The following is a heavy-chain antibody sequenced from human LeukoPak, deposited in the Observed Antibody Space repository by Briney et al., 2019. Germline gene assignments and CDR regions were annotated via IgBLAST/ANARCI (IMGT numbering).Heavy chain of an antibody. CDR2: IWYDGSNK. J-gene: IGHJ4*02. CDR1: GFTFSSYG. Sequence: GGSLRLSCAASGFTFSSYGMHWVRQAPGKGLEWVAVIWYDGSNKYYADSVKGRFTISRDNSKNTLYLQMDSLRAEDTAVYYCARDPGYCSGGSCPGDYWGQGTLVTVSS. D-gene: IGHD2-15*01. CDR3: ARDPGYCSGGSCPGDY. V-gene: IGHV3-33*01.